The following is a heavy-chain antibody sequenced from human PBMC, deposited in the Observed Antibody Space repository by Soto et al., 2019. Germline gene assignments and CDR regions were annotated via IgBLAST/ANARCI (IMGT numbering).Heavy chain of an antibody. V-gene: IGHV1-69*12. CDR3: AREGVTVLVPADIGAFDI. J-gene: IGHJ3*02. D-gene: IGHD2-2*01. CDR2: IIPIFGTA. CDR1: GGTFSSYA. Sequence: QVQLVQSGAEVKKPGSSVKVSCKASGGTFSSYAISWVRQAPGQGLEWVGGIIPIFGTANDAQKFQGRVTITADESTSTAYMELSSLRSEDTAVYYCAREGVTVLVPADIGAFDIWGQGTMVTVSS.